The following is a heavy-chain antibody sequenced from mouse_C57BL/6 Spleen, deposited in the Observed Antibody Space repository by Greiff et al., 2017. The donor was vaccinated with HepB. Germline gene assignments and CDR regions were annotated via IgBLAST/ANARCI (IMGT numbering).Heavy chain of an antibody. V-gene: IGHV1-69*01. D-gene: IGHD4-1*01. CDR2: IDPSDSYT. Sequence: QVQLQQPGAELVMPGASVKLSCKASGYTFTSYWMHWVKQRPGQGLEWIGEIDPSDSYTNYNQKFKGKSTLTVDKSSSTAYMQLSSLTSEDSAVYYCARTGTGYAMGYWGQGTSVTVSS. CDR1: GYTFTSYW. CDR3: ARTGTGYAMGY. J-gene: IGHJ4*01.